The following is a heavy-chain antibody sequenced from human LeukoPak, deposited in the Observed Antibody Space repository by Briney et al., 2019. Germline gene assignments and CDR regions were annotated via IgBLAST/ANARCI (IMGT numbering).Heavy chain of an antibody. CDR3: AKWGGTWNNGVCYSSSYYLDV. V-gene: IGHV3-33*06. Sequence: GGSLRLSCAASGFSFSSYGMHWVRQAPGKGLEWVAVIWPDRSNKFHLESVQGRFTISRDNSRDTLYLQMNSLRAEDTATYYCAKWGGTWNNGVCYSSSYYLDVWGKGTTVIVSS. D-gene: IGHD2-8*01. J-gene: IGHJ6*04. CDR2: IWPDRSNK. CDR1: GFSFSSYG.